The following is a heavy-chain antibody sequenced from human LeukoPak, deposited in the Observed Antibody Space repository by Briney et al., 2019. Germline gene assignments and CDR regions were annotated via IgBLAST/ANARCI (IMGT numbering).Heavy chain of an antibody. CDR3: ARVSYSSGWYVDHYYYMDV. D-gene: IGHD6-19*01. Sequence: GASVKVSCKASGYTFTGYYMHWVRQAPGQGLEWMGWISAYNGNTNYAQKLQGRVTMTTDTSTSTAYMELRSLRSDDTAVYYCARVSYSSGWYVDHYYYMDVWGKGTTVTVSS. J-gene: IGHJ6*03. V-gene: IGHV1-18*04. CDR2: ISAYNGNT. CDR1: GYTFTGYY.